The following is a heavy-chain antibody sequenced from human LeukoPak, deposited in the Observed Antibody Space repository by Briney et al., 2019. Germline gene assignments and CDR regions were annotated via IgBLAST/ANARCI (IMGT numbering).Heavy chain of an antibody. CDR3: ARDPFRSSFDS. CDR2: IYSSGAT. Sequence: SETLSLTCTVSCTVSGGCISNYYWNWIRQPAGRGLEWIGRIYSSGATHYNPSLKSRVTMSVDTSKNQFSLKVRSVTAADTAVYYCARDPFRSSFDSWGQGSLVTVSS. CDR1: GGCISNYY. D-gene: IGHD1-26*01. V-gene: IGHV4-4*07. J-gene: IGHJ4*02.